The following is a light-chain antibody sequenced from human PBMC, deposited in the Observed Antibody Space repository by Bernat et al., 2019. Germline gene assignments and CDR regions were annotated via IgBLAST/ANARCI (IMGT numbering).Light chain of an antibody. CDR3: ATWEASLNGCV. V-gene: IGLV1-44*01. CDR1: SSDVGSNS. J-gene: IGLJ3*02. CDR2: ATN. Sequence: SVLPQPPSASGTPGQRVTISCSGSSSDVGSNSVTWSQQFPGTPPKVLMYATNQRPSGVPDRFSGSKSGTSASLAISGLQSDDEANYYCATWEASLNGCVFGGGTRLTVL.